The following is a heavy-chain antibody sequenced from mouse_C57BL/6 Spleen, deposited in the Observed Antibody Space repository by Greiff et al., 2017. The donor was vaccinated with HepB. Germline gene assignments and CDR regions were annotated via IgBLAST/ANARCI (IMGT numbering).Heavy chain of an antibody. J-gene: IGHJ2*01. CDR2: IYPGSGST. Sequence: VQLQQSGAELVKPGASVKMSCKASGYTFTSYWITWVKQRPGQGLEWIGDIYPGSGSTNYNEKFKSKATLTVDTSSSTDYMQLSSLTSEDSAVYYCAGSTTVIDYWGQGTTLTVSS. V-gene: IGHV1-55*01. CDR3: AGSTTVIDY. D-gene: IGHD1-1*01. CDR1: GYTFTSYW.